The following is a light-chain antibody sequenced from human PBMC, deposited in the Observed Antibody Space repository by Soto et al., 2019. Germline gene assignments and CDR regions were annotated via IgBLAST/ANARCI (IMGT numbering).Light chain of an antibody. V-gene: IGKV3-11*01. CDR1: QSVSSY. J-gene: IGKJ5*01. CDR2: DAS. CDR3: QQRSNWPPIT. Sequence: EIVLTQSPATLSLSRGERATLSCRASQSVSSYLAWYQQKPGQAPRLLIYDASNRATGIPARFSGSGSGTDFTLTISSLEPEDLAVYYCQQRSNWPPITFGQGKRLEIK.